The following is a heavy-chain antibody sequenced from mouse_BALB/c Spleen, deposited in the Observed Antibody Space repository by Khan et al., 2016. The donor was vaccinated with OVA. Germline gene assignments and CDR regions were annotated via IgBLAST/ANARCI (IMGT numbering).Heavy chain of an antibody. D-gene: IGHD1-1*01. V-gene: IGHV5-6*01. CDR1: GFTFSSYG. CDR3: ARQGVYYGISYYFDY. J-gene: IGHJ2*01. Sequence: EVELVESGGDLVKPGGSPKLSCAASGFTFSSYGMSWVRQTPDKRLEWVATISSGGSYTYYPDSVKGRFTISRDNAKNTLYLQMSSLKSEDTAMYYCARQGVYYGISYYFDYWGQGTTLTGSS. CDR2: ISSGGSYT.